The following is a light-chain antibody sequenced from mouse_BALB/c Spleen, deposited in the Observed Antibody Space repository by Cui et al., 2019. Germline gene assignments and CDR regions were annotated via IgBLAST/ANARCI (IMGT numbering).Light chain of an antibody. CDR2: HGT. V-gene: IGKV14-100*01. J-gene: IGKJ1*01. CDR1: QGISSN. Sequence: DILMTQSPSSMPVSLGDTVSITCHASQGISSNIGWLQQKPGKSFKGLIYHGTNLEDGVPSRFSGSGSGADYSLTISSLESEDFADCYCVQYAQFPWTFGGGTKLEIK. CDR3: VQYAQFPWT.